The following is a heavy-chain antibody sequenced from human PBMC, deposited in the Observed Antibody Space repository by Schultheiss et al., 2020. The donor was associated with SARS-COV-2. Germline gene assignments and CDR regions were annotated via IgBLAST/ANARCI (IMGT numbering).Heavy chain of an antibody. CDR3: AKDGKGRAAANGMDV. J-gene: IGHJ6*02. CDR2: ISWNSGSI. V-gene: IGHV3-9*01. Sequence: SLKISCAASGFTFSSYPMSWVRQAPGKGLEWVSGISWNSGSIGYADSVKGRFTISRDNAKNSLYLQMNSLRAEDTALYYCAKDGKGRAAANGMDVWGQGTTVTVSS. CDR1: GFTFSSYP. D-gene: IGHD6-13*01.